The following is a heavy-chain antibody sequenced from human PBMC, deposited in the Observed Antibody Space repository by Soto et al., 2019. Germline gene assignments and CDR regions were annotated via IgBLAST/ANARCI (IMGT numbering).Heavy chain of an antibody. Sequence: GGSLRLSCAASGFTFSSYSMNWVRQAPGKGLEWVSSISSSSSYIYYADSVKGRFTISRDNAKNSLYLQMNSLRAEDTAVYYCARDSDYGDHSDAFDIWGQGTMVTVSS. D-gene: IGHD4-17*01. V-gene: IGHV3-21*01. CDR3: ARDSDYGDHSDAFDI. CDR1: GFTFSSYS. CDR2: ISSSSSYI. J-gene: IGHJ3*02.